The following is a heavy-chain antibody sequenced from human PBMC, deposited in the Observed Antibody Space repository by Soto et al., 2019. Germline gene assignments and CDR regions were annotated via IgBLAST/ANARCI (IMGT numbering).Heavy chain of an antibody. D-gene: IGHD6-13*01. J-gene: IGHJ4*02. CDR2: IIPIFGTT. Sequence: QVQLVQSGAEVKKPGSSAKVSCKASGGTFGSYAINWVRQAPGQGLEWMGIIIPIFGTTKYAQNFQGRVTITADDSARTVYMELTNLGSEDTAVYYCARGIAAAGTYFDYWGQGTLVTVSS. V-gene: IGHV1-69*18. CDR1: GGTFGSYA. CDR3: ARGIAAAGTYFDY.